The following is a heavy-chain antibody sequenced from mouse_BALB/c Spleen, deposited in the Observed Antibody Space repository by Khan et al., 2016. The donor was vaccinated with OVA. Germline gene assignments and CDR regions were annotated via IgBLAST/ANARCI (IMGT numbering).Heavy chain of an antibody. J-gene: IGHJ3*01. CDR3: ARSGQLGLRGGFTY. D-gene: IGHD3-2*01. Sequence: VQLQQSGAELARPGASVKMSCKTSGYTFTTYTLHWVKQRPGRILEWIGYINPSNDYTNYNQKFKDKSTLTADKSSSTAYMQLSSLTSEDSAVYYCARSGQLGLRGGFTYWGQGTLVTVSA. CDR1: GYTFTTYT. V-gene: IGHV1-4*01. CDR2: INPSNDYT.